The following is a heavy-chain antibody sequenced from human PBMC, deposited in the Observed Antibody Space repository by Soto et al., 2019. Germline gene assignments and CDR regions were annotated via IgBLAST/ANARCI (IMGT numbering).Heavy chain of an antibody. CDR2: IDPSDSYT. J-gene: IGHJ6*02. V-gene: IGHV5-10-1*01. D-gene: IGHD3-9*01. CDR1: GYSFTSYW. Sequence: GESLKISCKGSGYSFTSYWISWVRQMPGKGLKRMGRIDPSDSYTNYSPSFQGHVTISADKSISTAYLQWSSLKASDTAMYYCARSNLKHYDILTGEDHYGMDVWGQGTTVTVSS. CDR3: ARSNLKHYDILTGEDHYGMDV.